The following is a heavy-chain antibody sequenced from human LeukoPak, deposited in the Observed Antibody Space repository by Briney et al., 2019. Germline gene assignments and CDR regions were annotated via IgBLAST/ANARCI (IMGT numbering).Heavy chain of an antibody. CDR3: ARGLVNSSWFFDY. Sequence: GGSLRLSCAASGFTFSSYSMSWVRQAPGEGLGWASSISSSSSYIYYADSVKGRFTISRDNAKNSLYLQMNSLRAEDTAVYYCARGLVNSSWFFDYWGQGTLVTVSS. CDR1: GFTFSSYS. D-gene: IGHD6-13*01. CDR2: ISSSSSYI. V-gene: IGHV3-21*01. J-gene: IGHJ4*02.